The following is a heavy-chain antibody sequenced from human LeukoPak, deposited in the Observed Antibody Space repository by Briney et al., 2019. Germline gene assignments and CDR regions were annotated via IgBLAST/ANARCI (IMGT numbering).Heavy chain of an antibody. V-gene: IGHV3-64D*06. J-gene: IGHJ4*02. CDR1: GFTFSNYA. CDR2: ITDNGDGS. Sequence: GGSLRLSCSGSGFTFSNYAIHWVRQAPGKGLEGVSGITDNGDGSYYADSVKGRFTISRDNSKNTAYLQMSGLRAEDTAVYYCAKAPGGYGDYWSQGTLVTVSS. D-gene: IGHD5-12*01. CDR3: AKAPGGYGDY.